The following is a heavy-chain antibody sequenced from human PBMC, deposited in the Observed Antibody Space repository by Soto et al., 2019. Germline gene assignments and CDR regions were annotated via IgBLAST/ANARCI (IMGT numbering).Heavy chain of an antibody. CDR3: ARSNTDYIWGTYRYFFEY. Sequence: VQLVESGGGLVQPGGSLRLSCVGSGFTFSSYWMSWVRQAPGKGLEWVANIKQDGGEKHYVDSVKGRFTISRDNAKNSLYLQMNSLRDEDTAVYYCARSNTDYIWGTYRYFFEYWGQGTLVTVSS. J-gene: IGHJ4*02. CDR2: IKQDGGEK. CDR1: GFTFSSYW. D-gene: IGHD3-16*02. V-gene: IGHV3-7*01.